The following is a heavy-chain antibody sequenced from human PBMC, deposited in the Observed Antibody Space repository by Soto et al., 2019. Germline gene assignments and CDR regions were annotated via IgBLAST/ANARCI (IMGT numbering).Heavy chain of an antibody. J-gene: IGHJ6*02. D-gene: IGHD3-10*01. CDR3: ARDRYYGSGSYYKGYYGMDV. V-gene: IGHV4-31*03. Sequence: SETLSLTCTVSGGSISSGGYYWSWIRQHPGKGLEWIGYIYYSGSTYYNPSLKSRVTISVDTSKNQFSLKLSSVTAADTAVYYCARDRYYGSGSYYKGYYGMDVWGQGTTVTVSS. CDR2: IYYSGST. CDR1: GGSISSGGYY.